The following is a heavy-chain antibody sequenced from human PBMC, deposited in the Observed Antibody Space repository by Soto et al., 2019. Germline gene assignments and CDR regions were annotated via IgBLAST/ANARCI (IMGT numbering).Heavy chain of an antibody. CDR1: GFTFSSYA. V-gene: IGHV3-23*01. CDR2: ISGSGGST. Sequence: EVQLLESGGGLVQPGGSLRLSCAASGFTFSSYAMSWVRQAPGKGLEWVAAISGSGGSTYYADSVKGRFTISRDNSKNTLYLQMNSLRAEDTAVYYCAKAFNNWNYYYGMDVWGQGTTVTVSS. D-gene: IGHD1-20*01. J-gene: IGHJ6*02. CDR3: AKAFNNWNYYYGMDV.